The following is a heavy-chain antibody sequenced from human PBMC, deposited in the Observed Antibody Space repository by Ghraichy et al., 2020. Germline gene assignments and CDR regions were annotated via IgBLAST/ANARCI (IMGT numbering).Heavy chain of an antibody. J-gene: IGHJ4*02. CDR2: IWYDESNK. D-gene: IGHD6-13*01. CDR1: GFSFSSYG. CDR3: ARGWQHQSLTFDY. V-gene: IGHV3-33*01. Sequence: GESLNISCAASGFSFSSYGMHWVRQAPGRGLEWVAVIWYDESNKWYAESVKGRFIISRDISKNTLYLRMNSLRAEDTAVYYCARGWQHQSLTFDYWGRGTLVTVSS.